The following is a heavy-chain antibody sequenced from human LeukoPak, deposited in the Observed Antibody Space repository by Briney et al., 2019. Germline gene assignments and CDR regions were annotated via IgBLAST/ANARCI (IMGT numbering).Heavy chain of an antibody. V-gene: IGHV3-7*01. CDR2: IRQDGSEK. CDR3: ARGGRHWFDP. CDR1: GFTFSTYW. J-gene: IGHJ5*02. Sequence: GGSLRLSCAASGFTFSTYWMSWVRQAPGKGLEWVANIRQDGSEKYHVDSVKGRFTTSRDNARNSLYLQMNSLRAEDTAVYYCARGGRHWFDPWGQGTLVTVSS.